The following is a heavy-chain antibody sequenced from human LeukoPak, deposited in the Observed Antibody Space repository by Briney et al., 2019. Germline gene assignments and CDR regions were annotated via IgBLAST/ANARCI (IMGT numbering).Heavy chain of an antibody. D-gene: IGHD3-9*01. CDR2: IKQDESEK. J-gene: IGHJ3*02. CDR3: AREGRYFDWLPYDDAFDI. Sequence: GGSLRLSCAASGFTFSSYLMSWVRQAPGKGLEWVANIKQDESEKYYVDSVKGRFTISRDNAKNSLYLQMNSLRAEDTAVYYCAREGRYFDWLPYDDAFDIWGQGKMVTVSS. V-gene: IGHV3-7*01. CDR1: GFTFSSYL.